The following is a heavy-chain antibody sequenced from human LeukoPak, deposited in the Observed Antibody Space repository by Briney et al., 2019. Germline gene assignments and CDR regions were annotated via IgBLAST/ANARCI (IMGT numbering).Heavy chain of an antibody. CDR2: INHSECI. J-gene: IGHJ5*02. CDR3: ASGNGYCSSTSCPHWFDP. CDR1: GGSFSGYY. D-gene: IGHD2-2*01. Sequence: SETLSLTCAVYGGSFSGYYWSWIRQPPGKGLEWIGEINHSECINYNPSLKSRVTISVDTSKNQFSLKLSSVTAADTAVYYCASGNGYCSSTSCPHWFDPWGQGTLVTVSS. V-gene: IGHV4-34*01.